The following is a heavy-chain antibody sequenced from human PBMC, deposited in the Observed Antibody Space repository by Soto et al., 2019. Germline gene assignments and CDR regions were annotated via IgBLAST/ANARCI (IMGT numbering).Heavy chain of an antibody. CDR2: INPNSGGT. Sequence: ASVKVSCKASGYTFTGYYMHWVRQAPGQGLEWMGWINPNSGGTNYAQKFQGRVTMTRDTSISTAYMELSRLRSDDTAVYYCARGGRIAARRINWFDTWGQGTLVTVSS. D-gene: IGHD6-6*01. J-gene: IGHJ5*02. CDR1: GYTFTGYY. V-gene: IGHV1-2*02. CDR3: ARGGRIAARRINWFDT.